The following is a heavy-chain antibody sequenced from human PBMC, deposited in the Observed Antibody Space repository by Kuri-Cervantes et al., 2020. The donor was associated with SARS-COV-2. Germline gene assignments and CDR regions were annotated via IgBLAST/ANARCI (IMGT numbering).Heavy chain of an antibody. D-gene: IGHD4-17*01. CDR2: ISAYNGNT. V-gene: IGHV1-18*04. Sequence: ASVKVSCKASGYTFTSYGISWVRQAPGQGLEWMGWISAYNGNTNYAQKFQGRVTITADKSTSTAYMELSSLRSEDTAVYYCARSDYGDYVDYWGQGTLVTVSS. CDR1: GYTFTSYG. J-gene: IGHJ4*02. CDR3: ARSDYGDYVDY.